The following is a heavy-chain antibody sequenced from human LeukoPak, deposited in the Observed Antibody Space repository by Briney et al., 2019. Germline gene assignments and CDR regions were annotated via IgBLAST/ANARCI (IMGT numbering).Heavy chain of an antibody. D-gene: IGHD5-12*01. V-gene: IGHV1-69*13. J-gene: IGHJ6*02. Sequence: GASVKVSCKASGGTFSSYAISWVRQAPGQGLEWMGGIIPIFGTANYAQKFQGRVTITADESTSTAYMELSSLRSEDTAVYYCARDRVPIVATIYYYYYGMDVWGQGTTVTVSS. CDR3: ARDRVPIVATIYYYYYGMDV. CDR2: IIPIFGTA. CDR1: GGTFSSYA.